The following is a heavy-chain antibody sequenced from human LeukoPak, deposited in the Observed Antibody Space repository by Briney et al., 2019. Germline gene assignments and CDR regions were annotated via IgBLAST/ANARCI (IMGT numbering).Heavy chain of an antibody. Sequence: GGSLRLSCAASGLTFSDHYMDWVRQAPGKGLEWVGRIRNKANTYTTEYAASVKGRFTISRDDSKNSLYLQMNSLKTEDTAVYYYVRVTSLTFDYWGQGTLVTVSS. CDR2: IRNKANTYTT. CDR3: VRVTSLTFDY. J-gene: IGHJ4*02. D-gene: IGHD2-21*02. V-gene: IGHV3-72*01. CDR1: GLTFSDHY.